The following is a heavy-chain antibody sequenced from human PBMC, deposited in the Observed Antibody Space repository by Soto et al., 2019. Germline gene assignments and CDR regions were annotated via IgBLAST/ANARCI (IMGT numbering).Heavy chain of an antibody. Sequence: KVSCKASGGTFSSYTISWVRQAPGQGLEWMGRIIPILGIANYAQKFQGRVTITADKSTSTAYMELSSLRSEDTAVYYCARAAARHDPEYFQHWGQGTLVTGSS. CDR2: IIPILGIA. CDR3: ARAAARHDPEYFQH. D-gene: IGHD6-6*01. V-gene: IGHV1-69*02. CDR1: GGTFSSYT. J-gene: IGHJ1*01.